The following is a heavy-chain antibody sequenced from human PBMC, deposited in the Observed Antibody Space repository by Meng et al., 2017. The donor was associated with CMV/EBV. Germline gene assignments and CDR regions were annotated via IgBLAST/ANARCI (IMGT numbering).Heavy chain of an antibody. CDR1: GYTFTSYY. Sequence: ASVKVSCKASGYTFTSYYMHWVRQAPGQGLEWMGWINPNSGGTNYAQKFQGRVTMTRDTSISTAYMELSRLRSDDTAVYYCARDVYCSSTSCYGGWFDPWGQGTLVTVSS. CDR2: INPNSGGT. V-gene: IGHV1-2*02. J-gene: IGHJ5*02. D-gene: IGHD2-2*01. CDR3: ARDVYCSSTSCYGGWFDP.